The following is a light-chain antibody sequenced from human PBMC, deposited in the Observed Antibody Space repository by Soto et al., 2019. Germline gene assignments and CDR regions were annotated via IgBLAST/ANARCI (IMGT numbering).Light chain of an antibody. CDR3: QQRSDWPST. V-gene: IGKV3-11*01. Sequence: EIVLTQSPATLFLSPGERATLSSRASQSVSSYLAWYQQKPGQAPRLLIYDASNRATGIPARFSGSGSGTDFTLTISSLEPEDFAVYYCQQRSDWPSTFGQGTKVDIK. CDR1: QSVSSY. J-gene: IGKJ1*01. CDR2: DAS.